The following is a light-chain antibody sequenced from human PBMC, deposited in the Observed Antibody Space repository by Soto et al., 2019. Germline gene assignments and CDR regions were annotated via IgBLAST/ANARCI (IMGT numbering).Light chain of an antibody. CDR3: QQYNNWPPRIT. J-gene: IGKJ5*01. CDR1: QNVDTN. Sequence: IGMPQSPATLSVSPGERVTLSCWASQNVDTNLAWYQQKPGQAPRLLIYGASTRATGLPARFSGSGSGTEFTLTISSLQSEDLAVYYCQQYNNWPPRITFAQGTRLEIK. CDR2: GAS. V-gene: IGKV3-15*01.